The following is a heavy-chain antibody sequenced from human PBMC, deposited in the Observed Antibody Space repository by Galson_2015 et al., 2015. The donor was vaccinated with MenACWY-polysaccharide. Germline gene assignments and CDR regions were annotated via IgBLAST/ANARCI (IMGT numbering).Heavy chain of an antibody. J-gene: IGHJ4*02. V-gene: IGHV6-1*01. CDR2: TYCRSKCYN. CDR3: TRNLDTLLTTRGGFDY. Sequence: CAISGDSVSSHSAVWNWIRQSPSRGLEWLGRTYCRSKCYNDYAVSVKSRMTIKPDTSKNQFSLQLNSVTPEDTAVYYCTRNLDTLLTTRGGFDYWGQGTPVTVSS. D-gene: IGHD4-11*01. CDR1: GDSVSSHSAV.